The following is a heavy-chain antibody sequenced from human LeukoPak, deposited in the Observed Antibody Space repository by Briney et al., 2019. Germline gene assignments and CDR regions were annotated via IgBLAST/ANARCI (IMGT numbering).Heavy chain of an antibody. Sequence: GGSLRLSCAASGFTFSDHYMDWVRQAPGKGLEWIGRTRNKASSYTTEYAASVKGRFTISRDDSENSLYLQMSSQKTEDTAVYYCASLTGTFRWGQGTLVTVSS. J-gene: IGHJ4*02. CDR2: TRNKASSYTT. CDR1: GFTFSDHY. V-gene: IGHV3-72*01. D-gene: IGHD1-20*01. CDR3: ASLTGTFR.